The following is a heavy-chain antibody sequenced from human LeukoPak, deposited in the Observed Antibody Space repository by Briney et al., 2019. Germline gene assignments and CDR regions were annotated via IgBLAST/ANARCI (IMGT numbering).Heavy chain of an antibody. Sequence: ASVKVSCKASGYTFTGYYMHWVRQAPGQGLEWTGWINPNSGGTNYAQKFQGRVTMTRDTSISTAYMELSRLRSDDTAVYYCVYYYDSSGYWDYWGQGTLVTVSS. V-gene: IGHV1-2*02. CDR1: GYTFTGYY. CDR3: VYYYDSSGYWDY. D-gene: IGHD3-22*01. J-gene: IGHJ4*02. CDR2: INPNSGGT.